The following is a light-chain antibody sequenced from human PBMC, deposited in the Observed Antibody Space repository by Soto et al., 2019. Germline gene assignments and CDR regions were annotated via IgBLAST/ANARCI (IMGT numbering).Light chain of an antibody. CDR1: RSVSSY. J-gene: IGKJ1*01. V-gene: IGKV3-15*01. Sequence: EIVLTQSPATLSLSPGESATLCCRATRSVSSYLAWYQQKPGQAPRLLIYGASTRATGIPARFSGSGSGTEFTLTISSLQSEDFAVYYCQQYNNWPPWTFGQGTKVDI. CDR2: GAS. CDR3: QQYNNWPPWT.